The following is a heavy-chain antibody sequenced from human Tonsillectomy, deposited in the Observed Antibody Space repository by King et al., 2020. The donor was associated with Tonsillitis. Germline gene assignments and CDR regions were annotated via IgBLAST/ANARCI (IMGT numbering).Heavy chain of an antibody. Sequence: VQLVESGGGLVKPGGSLRLSCAASGFSFTNAWMSWVRQAPGKGLEWVGRIKSKTDGGTTDYVAPVKGRFTFSRDDSKNTLYLQMNSRKTADTALYYGRIAAADRLGYWGQGTLVTVSP. CDR1: GFSFTNAW. CDR3: RIAAADRLGY. D-gene: IGHD6-13*01. V-gene: IGHV3-15*01. J-gene: IGHJ4*02. CDR2: IKSKTDGGTT.